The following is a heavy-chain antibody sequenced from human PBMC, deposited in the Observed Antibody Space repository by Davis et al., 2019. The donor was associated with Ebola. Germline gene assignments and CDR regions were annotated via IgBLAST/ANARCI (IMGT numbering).Heavy chain of an antibody. CDR2: FDPEDNEI. CDR3: AAGGSRGGFDV. D-gene: IGHD1-26*01. Sequence: ASVKVSCKVSGYILTELSIHWVRQAPGQGLEWMGNFDPEDNEIIYAHKFEGRVTMTEDTSAHTAYMELSSLRSDDSAVYYCAAGGSRGGFDVWGQGTMVTVSS. CDR1: GYILTELS. J-gene: IGHJ3*01. V-gene: IGHV1-24*01.